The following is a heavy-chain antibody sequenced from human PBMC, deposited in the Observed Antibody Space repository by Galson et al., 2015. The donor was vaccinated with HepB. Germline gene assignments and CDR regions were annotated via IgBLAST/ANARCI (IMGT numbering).Heavy chain of an antibody. D-gene: IGHD3-3*01. V-gene: IGHV3-30*18. J-gene: IGHJ6*02. Sequence: SLRLSCAASGFTFNRNAMHWVRQAPGKGLEWVAVISSDGNNKYYGDSVKGRFTISRDNSKNTLSLQMNSLRAEDTAVYYCAKDQRFSYYYGLDVWGQGTT. CDR1: GFTFNRNA. CDR2: ISSDGNNK. CDR3: AKDQRFSYYYGLDV.